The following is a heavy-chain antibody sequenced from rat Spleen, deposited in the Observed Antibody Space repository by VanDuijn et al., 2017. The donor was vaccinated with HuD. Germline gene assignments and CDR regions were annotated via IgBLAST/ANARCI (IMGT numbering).Heavy chain of an antibody. Sequence: EVQLVESGGGLVQPGRSMKLSCAASGFTFSNYDMAWVRQAPKKGLEWVAFITSDGTNINYRDSVKGRFTISSDNAKSTLYLQMDSLRSEDTATYYCTRDEEYSSYDYWGQGVMVTVSS. D-gene: IGHD1-2*01. CDR1: GFTFSNYD. V-gene: IGHV5-25*01. CDR3: TRDEEYSSYDY. CDR2: ITSDGTNI. J-gene: IGHJ2*01.